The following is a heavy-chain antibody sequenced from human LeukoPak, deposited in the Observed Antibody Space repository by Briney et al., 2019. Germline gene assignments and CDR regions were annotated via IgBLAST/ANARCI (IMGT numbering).Heavy chain of an antibody. D-gene: IGHD6-6*01. CDR2: ISYDGSNK. CDR1: GFTFSTYA. J-gene: IGHJ6*02. CDR3: AKDCRASSSDYGMDV. Sequence: GGSLRLSCAASGFTFSTYAMHWVRQGPGKGLEWVAVISYDGSNKYYADSVKGRFTISRDNSKNTLYLQMNSLRAEDTALYYCAKDCRASSSDYGMDVWGQGTTVTVSS. V-gene: IGHV3-30*04.